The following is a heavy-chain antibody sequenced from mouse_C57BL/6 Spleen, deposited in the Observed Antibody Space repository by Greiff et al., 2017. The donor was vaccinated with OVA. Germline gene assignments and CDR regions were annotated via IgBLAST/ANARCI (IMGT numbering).Heavy chain of an antibody. D-gene: IGHD2-4*01. CDR1: GYTFTTYP. Sequence: QVQLKESGAELVKPGASVKMSCKASGYTFTTYPIEWMKQNHGKSLEWIGNFHPYNDDTKYNEKFKGKATLTVEKSSSTVYLELSRLTSDDSAVYYCARLNDYPYYAMDYWGQGTSVTVSS. J-gene: IGHJ4*01. CDR2: FHPYNDDT. V-gene: IGHV1-47*01. CDR3: ARLNDYPYYAMDY.